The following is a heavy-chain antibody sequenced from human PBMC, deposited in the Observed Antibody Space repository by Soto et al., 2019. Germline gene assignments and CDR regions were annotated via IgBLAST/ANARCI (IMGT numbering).Heavy chain of an antibody. CDR2: ISDYGRV. J-gene: IGHJ4*02. CDR1: GFTFRNYW. D-gene: IGHD3-3*01. Sequence: GGPLRLSCAASGFTFRNYWMHWVRQAPGKGLVWVSRISDYGRVNYADSVEGRFTISRDDAKSELYLQMSSSRLEDTAVYYCARGGVEPFDYWGQGALVTVSS. CDR3: ARGGVEPFDY. V-gene: IGHV3-74*01.